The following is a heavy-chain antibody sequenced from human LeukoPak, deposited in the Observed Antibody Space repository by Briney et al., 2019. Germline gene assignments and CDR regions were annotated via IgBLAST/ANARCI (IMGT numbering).Heavy chain of an antibody. J-gene: IGHJ4*02. CDR2: ISSSGSTI. Sequence: KPGGSLRLSCAASGFTFSDYYMSWIRQAPGKGLEWVSYISSSGSTIYYADSVKGRFTISRDNAKNSLYLQMNSLRAEDTAVYYCARDRRPEYDFWSGYYQDYWGQGTLVTVSS. CDR3: ARDRRPEYDFWSGYYQDY. V-gene: IGHV3-11*04. D-gene: IGHD3-3*01. CDR1: GFTFSDYY.